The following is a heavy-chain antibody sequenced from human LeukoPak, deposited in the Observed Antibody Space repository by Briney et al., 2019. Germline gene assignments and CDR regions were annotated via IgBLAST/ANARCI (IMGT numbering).Heavy chain of an antibody. CDR3: ARGGDDFWSGTCFGY. Sequence: PSETLSLTCTVSGGSISSYYWSWIRQPPGKGLEWIGYIYYSGSTNYNPSLKSRVTISVDMSKNHFSLKLSSVTAEDTAVYYCARGGDDFWSGTCFGYWGQGTLVTVSS. CDR1: GGSISSYY. V-gene: IGHV4-59*01. D-gene: IGHD3-3*01. CDR2: IYYSGST. J-gene: IGHJ4*02.